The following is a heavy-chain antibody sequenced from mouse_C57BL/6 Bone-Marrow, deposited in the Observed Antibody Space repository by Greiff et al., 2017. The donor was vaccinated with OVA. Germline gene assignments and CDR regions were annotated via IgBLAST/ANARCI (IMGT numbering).Heavy chain of an antibody. CDR1: GFNIKDYY. Sequence: VHVKQSGAELVKPGASVKLSCTASGFNIKDYYMHWVKQRTEQGLEWIGRIDPEDGETKSAPKFQGKATITADTSSTTAYLQRSSLTSEDTAVYYCARSGDYDPAYWGQGTLVTVSA. J-gene: IGHJ3*01. CDR2: IDPEDGET. CDR3: ARSGDYDPAY. V-gene: IGHV14-2*01. D-gene: IGHD2-4*01.